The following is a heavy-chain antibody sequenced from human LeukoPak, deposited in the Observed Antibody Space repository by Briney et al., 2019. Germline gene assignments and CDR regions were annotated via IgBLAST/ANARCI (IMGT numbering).Heavy chain of an antibody. D-gene: IGHD3-16*01. CDR3: ARGGGLDV. CDR2: ISYDESNK. J-gene: IGHJ6*02. Sequence: GGSLRLSCAASGFTFSSYGMHWVRQAPGKGLEWVAVISYDESNKYFADSVKGRFTISRDNAKNSLYLQMSNLRAEDTAMYFCARGGGLDVWGQGATVTVSS. V-gene: IGHV3-30*03. CDR1: GFTFSSYG.